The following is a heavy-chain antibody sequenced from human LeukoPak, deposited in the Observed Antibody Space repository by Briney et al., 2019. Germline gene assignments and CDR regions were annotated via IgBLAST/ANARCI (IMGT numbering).Heavy chain of an antibody. D-gene: IGHD2-2*03. CDR1: GYSFPTYW. CDR3: ARPPSRGYSSSFEY. CDR2: IYPDESNI. V-gene: IGHV5-51*01. Sequence: PGESLQISCQGSGYSFPTYWIAWVRPLPGKGLEWMGIIYPDESNIRYSPSFHGQVTISADKSISTAYLQWSSLKASDTAMYYCARPPSRGYSSSFEYWGQGTLVTVSS. J-gene: IGHJ4*02.